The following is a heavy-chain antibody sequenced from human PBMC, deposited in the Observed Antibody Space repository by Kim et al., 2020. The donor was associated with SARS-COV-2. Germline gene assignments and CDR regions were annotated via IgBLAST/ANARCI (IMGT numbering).Heavy chain of an antibody. J-gene: IGHJ4*01. CDR3: ARGDYYGSGIDY. Sequence: SETLSLTCVVYGGSFSGYFWSWIRQPPGKGLELIGEINHSGSTNYNPSLESRVAISVDTSRRQFSLKLTSVTAADTAVYYCARGDYYGSGIDYWGHGTLVTVSS. D-gene: IGHD3-10*01. CDR1: GGSFSGYF. CDR2: INHSGST. V-gene: IGHV4-34*01.